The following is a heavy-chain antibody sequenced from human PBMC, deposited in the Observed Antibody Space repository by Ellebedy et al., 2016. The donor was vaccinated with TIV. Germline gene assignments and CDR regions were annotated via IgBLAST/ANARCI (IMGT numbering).Heavy chain of an antibody. J-gene: IGHJ4*02. CDR3: ARRSSGYCVGVKCTTDFDY. Sequence: GGSLRLXXAASGFTFSSYAMSWVRQAPGKGLEWVSAISGSGGSTFYADSVKGRFTISRDNTKNTLYLQMNSLRAEDTGVYYCARRSSGYCVGVKCTTDFDYWGQGTLVTVSS. V-gene: IGHV3-23*01. CDR2: ISGSGGST. CDR1: GFTFSSYA. D-gene: IGHD2-2*03.